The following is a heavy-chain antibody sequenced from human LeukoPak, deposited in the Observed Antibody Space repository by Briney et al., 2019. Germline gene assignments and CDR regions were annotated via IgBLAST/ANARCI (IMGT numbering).Heavy chain of an antibody. D-gene: IGHD2-15*01. J-gene: IGHJ4*02. CDR2: ISGSGVGT. V-gene: IGHV3-23*01. Sequence: GGSLRLSCAASGFTFSSYAMSWVRQAPGKGLEWVSAISGSGVGTYYADSVKGRFTISRDNSKNTLYLQMNSLRGEDTAIYFCAKDQSPHCSGDRCYAVDCWGQGTLVTVSS. CDR1: GFTFSSYA. CDR3: AKDQSPHCSGDRCYAVDC.